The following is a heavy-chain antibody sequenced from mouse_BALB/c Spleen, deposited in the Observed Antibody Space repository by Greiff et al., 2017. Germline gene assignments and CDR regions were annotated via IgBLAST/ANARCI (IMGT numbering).Heavy chain of an antibody. V-gene: IGHV2-4-1*01. CDR1: GFSLTSYG. CDR2: IWSGGST. J-gene: IGHJ3*01. Sequence: QVQLQQSGPGLVQPSQSLSITCTVSGFSLTSYGVHWVRQSPGKGLEWLGVIWSGGSTDYNAAFISRLSISKDNSKSHVFFKMNSLQADDTAIYYCASSAWGAYWGQGTLGTVSA. CDR3: ASSAWGAY. D-gene: IGHD6-1*01.